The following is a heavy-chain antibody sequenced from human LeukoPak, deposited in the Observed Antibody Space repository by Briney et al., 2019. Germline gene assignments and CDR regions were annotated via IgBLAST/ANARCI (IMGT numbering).Heavy chain of an antibody. Sequence: PGGSLRLSCAASGFTFSSYSMNWVRQAPGKGLEWVSSISSSSSYIYYADSVKGRFTISRDNAKNSLYLQMNSLRAEGTAVYYCARDAVGATGYDYWGQGTLVTVSS. V-gene: IGHV3-21*01. D-gene: IGHD1-26*01. CDR2: ISSSSSYI. J-gene: IGHJ4*02. CDR1: GFTFSSYS. CDR3: ARDAVGATGYDY.